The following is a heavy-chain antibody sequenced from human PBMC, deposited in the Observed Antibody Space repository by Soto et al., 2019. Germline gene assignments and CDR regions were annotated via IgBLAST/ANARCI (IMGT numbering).Heavy chain of an antibody. D-gene: IGHD1-26*01. CDR2: ISSSSSTI. V-gene: IGHV3-48*01. Sequence: EVQLVESGGGLVQPGVSLRLSCAASGFTFSSYSMNWVRQAPGKGLEWVSYISSSSSTIYYADSVKGRFTISRDNAKNSLYLQMNSLRAEDTAVYYCARSIVGAPESFDHWGQGTLVTVSS. CDR3: ARSIVGAPESFDH. CDR1: GFTFSSYS. J-gene: IGHJ4*02.